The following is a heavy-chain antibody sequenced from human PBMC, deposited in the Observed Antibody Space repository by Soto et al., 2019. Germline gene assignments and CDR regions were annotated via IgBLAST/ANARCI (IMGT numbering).Heavy chain of an antibody. Sequence: EVQLVESGGGLIQPGGSRKLSCAASGFTVGNNYMSWVRQAPGKGLEWVSLIYSTGTTKYADSVKCRFTVSRDNAKNTLYLHMNSMRAEDTAVYYCAKDGRGSGSHYNSFGYWGQGTLVTVSS. CDR1: GFTVGNNY. V-gene: IGHV3-53*01. J-gene: IGHJ4*02. D-gene: IGHD3-10*01. CDR3: AKDGRGSGSHYNSFGY. CDR2: IYSTGTT.